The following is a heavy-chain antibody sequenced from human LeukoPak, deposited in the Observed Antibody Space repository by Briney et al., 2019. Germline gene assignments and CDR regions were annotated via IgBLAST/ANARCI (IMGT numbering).Heavy chain of an antibody. Sequence: SETLSLTCIVSGGSISSSIYYWSWIRQPPGKGLEWIGYIYYSGSTNYNPSLKSRVTVSVDTSKNQFSLKLSSVTAADTAVYYCARGDARGYSYGHFHFDHWGHGTLVTVSS. CDR1: GGSISSSIYY. CDR2: IYYSGST. CDR3: ARGDARGYSYGHFHFDH. V-gene: IGHV4-61*01. J-gene: IGHJ4*01. D-gene: IGHD5-18*01.